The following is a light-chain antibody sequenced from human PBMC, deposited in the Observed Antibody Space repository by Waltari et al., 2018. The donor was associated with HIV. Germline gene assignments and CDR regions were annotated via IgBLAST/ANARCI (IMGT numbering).Light chain of an antibody. Sequence: DVVMTQSPLSLPVTLGQPASISCRSSQSLIYSDGNTYLNWFLQRPGQSPRRLIYKVSNRDFGVPDRCTGSGSGTDFTLKISRVEAEDVGIYYCMEGTHWYTFGQGTKLEIK. J-gene: IGKJ2*01. V-gene: IGKV2-30*01. CDR3: MEGTHWYT. CDR1: QSLIYSDGNTY. CDR2: KVS.